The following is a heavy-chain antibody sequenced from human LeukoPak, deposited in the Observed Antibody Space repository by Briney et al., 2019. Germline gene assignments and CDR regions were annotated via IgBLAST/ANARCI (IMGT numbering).Heavy chain of an antibody. Sequence: GGSLRLSCAASGFTFSNAWMSWVRQAPGKGLEWVGRIKSKTEGGTTDYAAPVKGRFTISRDDSKNTLYLQMNSLKTEDTAVYYCSGVWGLFDYWGQGTLVTVSS. V-gene: IGHV3-15*01. CDR3: SGVWGLFDY. CDR1: GFTFSNAW. CDR2: IKSKTEGGTT. D-gene: IGHD7-27*01. J-gene: IGHJ4*02.